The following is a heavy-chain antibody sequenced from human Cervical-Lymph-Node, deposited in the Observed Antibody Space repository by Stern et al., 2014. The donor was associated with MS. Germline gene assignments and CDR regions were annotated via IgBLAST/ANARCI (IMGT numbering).Heavy chain of an antibody. D-gene: IGHD2-21*02. CDR2: FDPEHGET. Sequence: QVQLVQSGAEVKKPGASGKVSCKVSGYTLSEISMHWVRQAPGKGLEWMGGFDPEHGETRYAQKFQVRVTMAEDRSTDTAYMELSSLRSEDTAVYYCATHRGRVTYYYGMDVWGQGTTVTVSS. CDR1: GYTLSEIS. V-gene: IGHV1-24*01. CDR3: ATHRGRVTYYYGMDV. J-gene: IGHJ6*02.